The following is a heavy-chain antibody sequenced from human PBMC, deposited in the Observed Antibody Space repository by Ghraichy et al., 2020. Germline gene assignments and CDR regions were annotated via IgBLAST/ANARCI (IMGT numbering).Heavy chain of an antibody. CDR1: GGSLSGYY. CDR3: TRAGMPGALKQLMCQCYYDYAMDV. Sequence: SETLSLTCAVYGGSLSGYYWGWVRQSPDKGLEWIGEVINNGDTNYNPALRSRASISIDTSKNQFSLHLRSMTAADTAVYYCTRAGMPGALKQLMCQCYYDYAMDVWGQGTTVTVSS. V-gene: IGHV4-34*12. CDR2: VINNGDT. J-gene: IGHJ6*02. D-gene: IGHD5-12*01.